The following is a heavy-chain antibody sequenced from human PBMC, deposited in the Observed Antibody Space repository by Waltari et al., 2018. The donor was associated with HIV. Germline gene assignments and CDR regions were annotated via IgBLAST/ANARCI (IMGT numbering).Heavy chain of an antibody. CDR1: GLTFSNYD. Sequence: EEQLLESGGGLVQPGGSLRVSCVGSGLTFSNYDMIWVRQAPGKGLEWFSAMAASEPNTYYSDSVRCRFTFSKDNSENSLHLQMNSLRAEDTALYYCARIYVSGAFDIWGQCTVVTVSS. CDR3: ARIYVSGAFDI. J-gene: IGHJ3*02. D-gene: IGHD3-10*01. V-gene: IGHV3-23*01. CDR2: MAASEPNT.